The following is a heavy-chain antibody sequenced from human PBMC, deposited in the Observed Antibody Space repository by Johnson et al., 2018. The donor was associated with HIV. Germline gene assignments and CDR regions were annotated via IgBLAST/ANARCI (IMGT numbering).Heavy chain of an antibody. J-gene: IGHJ3*02. V-gene: IGHV3-66*01. Sequence: MQLVESGGGLVQPGGSLRLSCAASGFTVSSNYMSWVHQAPGKGLEWVSVIYSGDSTYYAESVKGRFTISRDNSKNTLYLQMNSLRVEDTAIYYCAKDAGTYQPFDAFDIWGQGTMVTVSS. CDR3: AKDAGTYQPFDAFDI. CDR2: IYSGDST. D-gene: IGHD3-10*01. CDR1: GFTVSSNY.